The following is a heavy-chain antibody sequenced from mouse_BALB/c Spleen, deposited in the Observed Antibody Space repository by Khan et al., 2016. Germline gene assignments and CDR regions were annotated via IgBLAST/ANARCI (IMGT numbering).Heavy chain of an antibody. V-gene: IGHV3-2*02. D-gene: IGHD2-14*01. CDR1: GYSITSDYA. J-gene: IGHJ4*01. CDR2: ISYRGNT. Sequence: EVQLQESGPGLVKPSQSLSLTCTVTGYSITSDYAWNWIRQFPGNKLEWMGYISYRGNTGYNPSLKSRISITRDTSKNQFFLQLISVTTEDTGTYYCARWVRNTIDYWGQGTSVTVSS. CDR3: ARWVRNTIDY.